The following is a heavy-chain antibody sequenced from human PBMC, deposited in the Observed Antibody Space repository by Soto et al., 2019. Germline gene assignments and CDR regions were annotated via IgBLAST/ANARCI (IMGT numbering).Heavy chain of an antibody. CDR3: ARRADCGGDCSRSEYHYYGMDV. CDR1: GYTFTGYY. D-gene: IGHD2-21*02. CDR2: INPNSGGT. Sequence: ASVKVYCKASGYTFTGYYMHWVRQSPGQGLEGMGWINPNSGGTNYAQKFQGRVTRTRDTSISTAYMELSSMRSDAPAVHLCARRADCGGDCSRSEYHYYGMDVWGQGTTVTVSS. V-gene: IGHV1-2*02. J-gene: IGHJ6*02.